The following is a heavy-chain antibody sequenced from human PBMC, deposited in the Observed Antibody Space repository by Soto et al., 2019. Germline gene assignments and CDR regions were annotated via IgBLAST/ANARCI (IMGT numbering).Heavy chain of an antibody. D-gene: IGHD2-21*01. CDR1: GGSFIGYY. J-gene: IGHJ6*02. CDR2: IGHSGSA. V-gene: IGHV4-34*01. CDR3: ARGGDCIVSSCPLGSHYGMDV. Sequence: SETLSLTCAVYGGSFIGYYCTCIRQPPVKWLEWVGEIGHSGSASYSPSLKSRVTISVDTSNNQFSLRLSSVTAADTAVYYCARGGDCIVSSCPLGSHYGMDVWGQGTTVTVSS.